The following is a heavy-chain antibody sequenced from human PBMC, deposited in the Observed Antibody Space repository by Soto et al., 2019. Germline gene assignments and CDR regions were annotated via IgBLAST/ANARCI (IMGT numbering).Heavy chain of an antibody. D-gene: IGHD6-13*01. CDR2: INPNSGGT. J-gene: IGHJ3*02. Sequence: GASVKVSCKASGYTFTGYYMHWVRQAPGQRLEWMGWINPNSGGTNYAQKFQGWVTMTRDTSISTAYMELSRLRSDDTAVYYCARDQVEESSIAAAGTGGHDAFDIWGQGTMVTVSS. V-gene: IGHV1-2*04. CDR1: GYTFTGYY. CDR3: ARDQVEESSIAAAGTGGHDAFDI.